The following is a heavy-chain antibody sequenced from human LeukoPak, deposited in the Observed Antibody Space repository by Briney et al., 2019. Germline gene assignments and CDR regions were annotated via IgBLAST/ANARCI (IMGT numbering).Heavy chain of an antibody. J-gene: IGHJ4*02. CDR1: GSTFSTFG. CDR3: ANGGSMAHEKIHN. V-gene: IGHV3-23*01. Sequence: GGSLRLSCVASGSTFSTFGMSWVRQAPGKGLEWVSSISDTGGYTYYADSMKGRLTISRDNSKNTLYLQMNSLRAEDTAVYHCANGGSMAHEKIHNWGQGTLVTVSS. CDR2: ISDTGGYT. D-gene: IGHD2/OR15-2a*01.